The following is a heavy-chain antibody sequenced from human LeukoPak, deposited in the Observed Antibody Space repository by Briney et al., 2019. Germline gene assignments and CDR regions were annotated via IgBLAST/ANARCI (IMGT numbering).Heavy chain of an antibody. D-gene: IGHD3-10*01. V-gene: IGHV4-59*01. J-gene: IGHJ5*02. Sequence: SETLSLTCTVSGGSISSYYWSWIRQPPGKGLEWIGFIYYSGTTNYNPSLKSRVTISVDTSKNQFSLKLSSVTAADTAVYYCARESNYYGSGTGWFGPWGQGTLVTVSS. CDR2: IYYSGTT. CDR1: GGSISSYY. CDR3: ARESNYYGSGTGWFGP.